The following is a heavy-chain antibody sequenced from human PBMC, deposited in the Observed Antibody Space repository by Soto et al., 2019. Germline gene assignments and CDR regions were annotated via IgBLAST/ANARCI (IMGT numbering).Heavy chain of an antibody. J-gene: IGHJ4*02. CDR2: IKGDGSEK. V-gene: IGHV3-7*01. CDR1: RFTFGSYW. Sequence: EVLLVESGGGLVQPGWSLTLSCAASRFTFGSYWMNWVRQAPGKGLEWVANIKGDGSEKYYVDSVEGRFTISRDNTKNSLDLQMNSLRVEDTAVYYCAAGFPPDFWGQGTLVTVSS. D-gene: IGHD3-10*01. CDR3: AAGFPPDF.